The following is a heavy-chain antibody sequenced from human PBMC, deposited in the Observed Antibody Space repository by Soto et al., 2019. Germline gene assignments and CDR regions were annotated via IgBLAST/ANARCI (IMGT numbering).Heavy chain of an antibody. CDR1: GGSISSYY. D-gene: IGHD2-21*02. CDR2: IYYSAST. J-gene: IGHJ4*02. V-gene: IGHV4-59*08. Sequence: SETLSLTCTVSGGSISSYYWSWIRQPPGKGLEWIGYIYYSASTNYSPSLKSRVTISVDTSKNQFSLNLSSVTAADTAVYYCARHLPYCGGDCYSLNYWGQGTLVTVSS. CDR3: ARHLPYCGGDCYSLNY.